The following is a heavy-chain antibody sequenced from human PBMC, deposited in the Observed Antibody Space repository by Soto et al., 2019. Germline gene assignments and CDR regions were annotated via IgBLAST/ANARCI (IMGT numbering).Heavy chain of an antibody. D-gene: IGHD2-2*01. Sequence: QVQLVQSGAEVKKPGSSVKVSCKAPGGTFGSYAITWVRQAPGQGLEWMGGIIPITATATYAQKFQGRVTITADESTSTASMQLSSLRSEDTAVYYCARSQGSSTSLEIYYYYYYGMDVWGQGTTVTVSS. J-gene: IGHJ6*02. V-gene: IGHV1-69*01. CDR1: GGTFGSYA. CDR2: IIPITATA. CDR3: ARSQGSSTSLEIYYYYYYGMDV.